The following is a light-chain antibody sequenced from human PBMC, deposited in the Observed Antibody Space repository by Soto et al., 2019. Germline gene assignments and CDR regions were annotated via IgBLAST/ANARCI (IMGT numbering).Light chain of an antibody. Sequence: DIVMTQSPDSLAVSLGERATINRKSSQNVLYRSNSKNYLPWCQQKPGQPPKLLIYWASTRESGVPDRFSGGGSGTDFTLTITSLQAEDVALYFCQQYYSTPFTFGPGTKVDIK. J-gene: IGKJ3*01. CDR1: QNVLYRSNSKNY. CDR3: QQYYSTPFT. CDR2: WAS. V-gene: IGKV4-1*01.